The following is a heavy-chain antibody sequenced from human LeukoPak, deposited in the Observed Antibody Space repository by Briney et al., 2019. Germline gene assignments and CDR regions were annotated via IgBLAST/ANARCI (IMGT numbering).Heavy chain of an antibody. CDR1: GFTFSAYA. CDR3: ARDRSANSRVYYFDY. D-gene: IGHD4/OR15-4a*01. V-gene: IGHV3-30-3*01. CDR2: ISYDGNIK. J-gene: IGHJ4*02. Sequence: GMSLRLSCAASGFTFSAYAMHWVRQAPGKGLEWVAIISYDGNIKYQADSVKGRFTISRDDSKNTLYLQMNSLRAEDTAVYYCARDRSANSRVYYFDYWGQGTLVSVSS.